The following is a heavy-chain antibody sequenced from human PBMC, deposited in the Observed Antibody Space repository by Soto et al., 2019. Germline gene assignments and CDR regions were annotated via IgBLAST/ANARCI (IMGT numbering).Heavy chain of an antibody. V-gene: IGHV4-31*03. CDR3: ARDRILWFGEATIDYYYYGMDV. D-gene: IGHD3-10*01. J-gene: IGHJ6*02. CDR2: IYYSGST. CDR1: GGSISSGGYY. Sequence: SETLSLTCTVSGGSISSGGYYWSWIRQHPGKGLEWIGYIYYSGSTYYNPSLKSRVTISVDTSKNQFSLKLSSVTAADTAVYYCARDRILWFGEATIDYYYYGMDVWGQGTTVTVS.